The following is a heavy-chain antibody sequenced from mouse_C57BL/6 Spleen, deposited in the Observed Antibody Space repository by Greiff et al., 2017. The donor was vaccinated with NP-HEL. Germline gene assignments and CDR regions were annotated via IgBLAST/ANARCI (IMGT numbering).Heavy chain of an antibody. CDR2: IDPETGGT. V-gene: IGHV1-15*01. J-gene: IGHJ4*01. CDR1: GYTFTDYE. CDR3: TRRAGAMDY. Sequence: QVQLQQSGAELVRPGASVTLSCKASGYTFTDYEMHWVKQTPVHGLEWIGAIDPETGGTAYNQKFKGKAILTADKSTSTASMELRSLTSEDSAVYYCTRRAGAMDYWGQGTSVTVSS.